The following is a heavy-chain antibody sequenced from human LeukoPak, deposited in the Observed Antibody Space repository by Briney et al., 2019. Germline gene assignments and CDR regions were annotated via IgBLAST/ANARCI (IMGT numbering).Heavy chain of an antibody. CDR2: ISGSGTDI. Sequence: GGSLRPSCAASGFTFSDYYMSWIRQAPGKGLECLSYISGSGTDINYADSVRGRFTISRDNAKNLLYLQMNDLRLEDTAVYYCARTARHLDYWGQGTLVTVSS. CDR1: GFTFSDYY. J-gene: IGHJ4*02. D-gene: IGHD5-18*01. CDR3: ARTARHLDY. V-gene: IGHV3-11*04.